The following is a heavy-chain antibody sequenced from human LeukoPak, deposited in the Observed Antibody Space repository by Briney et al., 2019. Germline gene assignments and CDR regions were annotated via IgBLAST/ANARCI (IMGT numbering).Heavy chain of an antibody. V-gene: IGHV4-39*07. D-gene: IGHD3-9*01. CDR3: ARAVGSFDWLPLFDY. CDR2: INHSGST. J-gene: IGHJ4*02. CDR1: GGSISSSSYY. Sequence: SETLSLTCSGGSISSSSYYWSWIRQPPGKGLEWIGEINHSGSTNYNPSLKSRVTISVDTSKNQFYLKLSSVTAADTAVYYCARAVGSFDWLPLFDYWGQGTLVTVSS.